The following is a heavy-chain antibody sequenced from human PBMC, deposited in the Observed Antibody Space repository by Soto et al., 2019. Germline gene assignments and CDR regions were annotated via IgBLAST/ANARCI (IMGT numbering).Heavy chain of an antibody. CDR2: IIPMFGTT. V-gene: IGHV1-69*13. CDR1: GGTFSIHA. CDR3: ARAAIHGSSWYFWFDP. J-gene: IGHJ5*02. D-gene: IGHD6-13*01. Sequence: SVKVSCKTSGGTFSIHAINCVRQAPLQGLEWMGGIIPMFGTTNYAQKFKGRVTISADESTSTAYMELSSLRSEDAAVYYCARAAIHGSSWYFWFDPWGQGTLVTVSS.